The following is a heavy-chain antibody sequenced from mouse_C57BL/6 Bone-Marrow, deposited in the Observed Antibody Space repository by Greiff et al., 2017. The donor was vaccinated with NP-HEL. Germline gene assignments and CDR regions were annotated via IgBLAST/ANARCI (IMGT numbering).Heavy chain of an antibody. Sequence: VQLQQSGTVLARPGASVKMSCKTSGYTFTSYWMHWVKQRPGQGLEWIGALYPGNSDTSYNQKFKGKAKLTAVTSASTAYMELSSLTNEDSAVYYCTRGNWDGYAMDYWGQGTSVTVSS. D-gene: IGHD4-1*01. CDR1: GYTFTSYW. V-gene: IGHV1-5*01. J-gene: IGHJ4*01. CDR2: LYPGNSDT. CDR3: TRGNWDGYAMDY.